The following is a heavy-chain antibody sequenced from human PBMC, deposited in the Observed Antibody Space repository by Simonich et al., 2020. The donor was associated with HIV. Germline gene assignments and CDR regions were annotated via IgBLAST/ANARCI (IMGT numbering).Heavy chain of an antibody. J-gene: IGHJ4*02. CDR3: ARPARSGTFFEY. CDR2: ICSSSSTI. V-gene: IGHV3-48*01. CDR1: GFNLSSYS. Sequence: EVQLVESGGGLVQPGGSLRLSCAASGFNLSSYSINWVVQAPGKGVEWVSYICSSSSTISYADSVKGRFTISRDKAKNSLYLQMNSLRAEDTAVYYCARPARSGTFFEYWGQGTLVTVSS. D-gene: IGHD3-10*01.